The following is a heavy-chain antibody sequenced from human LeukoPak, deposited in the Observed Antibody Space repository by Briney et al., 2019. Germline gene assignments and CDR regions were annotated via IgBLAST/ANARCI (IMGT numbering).Heavy chain of an antibody. CDR2: IYYSGST. CDR3: ARLRNVLLWFGELGGFDY. J-gene: IGHJ4*02. Sequence: SETLSLTCTVSGGSISSYYWSWIRQPPGKGLEWIGNIYYSGSTNYNPSLKSRVTISVDTSKNQFSLKLSSVTAADTAVYYCARLRNVLLWFGELGGFDYWGQGTLVTVSS. V-gene: IGHV4-59*12. D-gene: IGHD3-10*01. CDR1: GGSISSYY.